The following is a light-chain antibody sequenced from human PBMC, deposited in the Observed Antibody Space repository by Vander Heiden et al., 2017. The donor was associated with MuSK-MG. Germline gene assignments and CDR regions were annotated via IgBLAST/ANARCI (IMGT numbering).Light chain of an antibody. CDR3: QQSYTTPWT. Sequence: DIQMTQSPSSLSASVGDRVTITCRASQSINSYLNWYQQKPGKAPKLLIYAASSLQSRVPSRFSGSGSGTDFTLTIIRPQPEDFATYYCQQSYTTPWTFGQGTKVEIK. V-gene: IGKV1-39*01. CDR2: AAS. CDR1: QSINSY. J-gene: IGKJ1*01.